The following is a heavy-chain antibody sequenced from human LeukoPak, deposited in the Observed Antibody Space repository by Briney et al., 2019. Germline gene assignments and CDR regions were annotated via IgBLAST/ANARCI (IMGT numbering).Heavy chain of an antibody. Sequence: SETLSLTCTVSGGSISSYYWSWIRQPPGKGLEWIGYIYYSGSTYYNPSLKSRVTISVDTSKNQFSLKLSSVTAADTAVYYCARDSGWELLPPYYFDYWGQGTLVTVSS. D-gene: IGHD1-26*01. CDR2: IYYSGST. V-gene: IGHV4-59*12. CDR1: GGSISSYY. J-gene: IGHJ4*02. CDR3: ARDSGWELLPPYYFDY.